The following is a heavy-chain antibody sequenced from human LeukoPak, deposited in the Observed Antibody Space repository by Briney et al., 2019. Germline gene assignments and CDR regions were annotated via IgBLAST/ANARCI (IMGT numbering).Heavy chain of an antibody. CDR2: IYYSGST. V-gene: IGHV4-59*08. J-gene: IGHJ6*02. Sequence: PSETLSLTCTFSGDSISSYYWSWIRQPPGRGLEWIGYIYYSGSTNYNPSLKSRVTISVDTSKNQFSLKLSSVTAADTAVYYCARHTGYSSSWYLGTPDYYGMDVWGQGTTVTVSS. CDR3: ARHTGYSSSWYLGTPDYYGMDV. D-gene: IGHD6-13*01. CDR1: GDSISSYY.